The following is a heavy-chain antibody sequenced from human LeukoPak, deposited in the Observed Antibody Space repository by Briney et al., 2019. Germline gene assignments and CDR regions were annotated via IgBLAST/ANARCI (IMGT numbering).Heavy chain of an antibody. CDR2: IYYSGST. J-gene: IGHJ4*02. Sequence: PTETLSLTCTVSGGSISSSSYYWGWIRQPPGKGLEWIGSIYYSGSTYYNPSLKSRVTISVDTSKNQFSLKLSSVTAADTAVYYCARGYSSGWFTDYWGQGTLVTVSS. CDR3: ARGYSSGWFTDY. V-gene: IGHV4-39*07. CDR1: GGSISSSSYY. D-gene: IGHD6-19*01.